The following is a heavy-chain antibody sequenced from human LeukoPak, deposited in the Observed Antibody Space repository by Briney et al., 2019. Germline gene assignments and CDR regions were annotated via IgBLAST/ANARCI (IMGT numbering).Heavy chain of an antibody. CDR1: GDSLRRGSYY. D-gene: IGHD3-22*01. CDR3: ARASYSYDTSGWVPFDY. V-gene: IGHV4-61*02. J-gene: IGHJ4*02. CDR2: IYTSDSP. Sequence: PSHTQSLPRTVSGDSLRRGSYYWSWIRQPAGKGLEWIRRIYTSDSPHYNPSLKSHVALAADTYNNQLSLKPSSVTAADTAVYNCARASYSYDTSGWVPFDYWGQGTLVTVSS.